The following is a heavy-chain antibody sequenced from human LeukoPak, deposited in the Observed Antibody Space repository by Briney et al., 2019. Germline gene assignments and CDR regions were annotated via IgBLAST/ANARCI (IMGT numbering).Heavy chain of an antibody. Sequence: SQTLSLTCTVSGGSISSSSYYWGWIRQPPGKGLEWIGEINHSGSTIYNPSLKSRVTISVDTSKNQFSLKLSSVTAADTAVYYCARRGTYYDYVWGSYRFLHYNWFDPWGQGTLVTVSS. CDR3: ARRGTYYDYVWGSYRFLHYNWFDP. CDR2: INHSGST. J-gene: IGHJ5*02. V-gene: IGHV4-39*07. D-gene: IGHD3-16*02. CDR1: GGSISSSSYY.